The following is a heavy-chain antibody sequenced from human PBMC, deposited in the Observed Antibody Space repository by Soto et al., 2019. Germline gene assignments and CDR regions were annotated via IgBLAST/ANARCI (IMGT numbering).Heavy chain of an antibody. J-gene: IGHJ4*02. D-gene: IGHD5-18*01. CDR2: IYYSGST. V-gene: IGHV4-30-4*01. CDR3: ASNSDGYTFFDY. Sequence: QVQLQESGPGLVKPSQTLSLTCTVSGGSISSGDYYWSWIRQPPGKGLEWIGYIYYSGSTYYNPSLKSRVTMSADTSKNQFSLKLSSVTAADTAVYYCASNSDGYTFFDYWGQGTLVTVSS. CDR1: GGSISSGDYY.